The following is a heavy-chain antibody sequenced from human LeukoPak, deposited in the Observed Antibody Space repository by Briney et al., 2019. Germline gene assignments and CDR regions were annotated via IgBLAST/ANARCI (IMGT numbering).Heavy chain of an antibody. Sequence: GRSLRLSCAASGFTFSSYAMYRVRQSPGKGLEWVAVISYDGSNKYYADSVKGRFTISRDNSKNTLYLQMNSLRAEDTAVYYCARDARTVGITMIVVGFDYWGQGTLVTVSS. D-gene: IGHD3-22*01. CDR2: ISYDGSNK. CDR3: ARDARTVGITMIVVGFDY. V-gene: IGHV3-30*04. J-gene: IGHJ4*02. CDR1: GFTFSSYA.